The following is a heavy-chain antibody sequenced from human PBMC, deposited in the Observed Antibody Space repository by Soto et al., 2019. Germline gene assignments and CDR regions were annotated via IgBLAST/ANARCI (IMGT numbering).Heavy chain of an antibody. CDR1: GFTFDDYA. Sequence: EVQLVESGGGLVQPGNSLRLSCAGSGFTFDDYAMHWVRQAPGKGLEWVSGISYNSGSVGYADSVSGRFTISRDRAKKSLYLEMNSLTTEDTAFYYCSISKVGFWRGYYSDRAFDHWGQGTLVTVSS. CDR2: ISYNSGSV. V-gene: IGHV3-9*01. D-gene: IGHD3-3*01. CDR3: SISKVGFWRGYYSDRAFDH. J-gene: IGHJ4*02.